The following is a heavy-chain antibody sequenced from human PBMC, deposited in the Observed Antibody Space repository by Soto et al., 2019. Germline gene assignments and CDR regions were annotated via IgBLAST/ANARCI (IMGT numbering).Heavy chain of an antibody. CDR2: ISWNSGSI. CDR3: AKGYSSGWYESYAVQYYFDY. D-gene: IGHD6-19*01. CDR1: GFTFDDYA. Sequence: PGGSLRLSCAASGFTFDDYAMHWFRQAPGKGLEWVSGISWNSGSIGYADSVKGRFTISRDNAKNSLYLQMNSLRAEDTALYYCAKGYSSGWYESYAVQYYFDYWGQGTLVTVSS. V-gene: IGHV3-9*01. J-gene: IGHJ4*02.